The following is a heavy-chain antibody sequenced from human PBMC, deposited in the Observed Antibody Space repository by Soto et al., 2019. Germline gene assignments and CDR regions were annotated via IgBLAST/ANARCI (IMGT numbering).Heavy chain of an antibody. CDR3: AIRMASGKSGWFDS. D-gene: IGHD3-3*01. CDR2: IYYSGST. V-gene: IGHV4-39*01. J-gene: IGHJ5*01. CDR1: GGSISSSSYY. Sequence: SETLSLTCTVSGGSISSSSYYWGWIRQPPGKGLEWIGSIYYSGSTYYNPSLKSRVTISVDTSKNQFSLKLSSVTAADTAVYYCAIRMASGKSGWFDSWGQGTLVTVSS.